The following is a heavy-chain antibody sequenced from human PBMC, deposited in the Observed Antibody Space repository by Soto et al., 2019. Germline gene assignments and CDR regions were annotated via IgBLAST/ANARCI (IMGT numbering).Heavy chain of an antibody. D-gene: IGHD3-16*01. J-gene: IGHJ1*01. V-gene: IGHV3-33*05. CDR3: GRRGTAGGLDV. CDR1: GFTFRSYV. CDR2: TSYDGSNK. Sequence: QVQLVESGGGVVQPGTSLRLSCVGSGFTFRSYVIHWVRQAPGKGLEWVALTSYDGSNKDYGDSVKGRFTISRDNSRKTGGLEKERPGREGTGLFFWGRRGTAGGLDVWGQGTLVSVSS.